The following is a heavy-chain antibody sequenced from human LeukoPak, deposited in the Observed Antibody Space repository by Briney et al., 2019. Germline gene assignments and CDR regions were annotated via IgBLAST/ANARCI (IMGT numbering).Heavy chain of an antibody. D-gene: IGHD4/OR15-4a*01. J-gene: IGHJ3*02. V-gene: IGHV3-21*01. CDR3: ARDEYGRSSRDGAFDM. CDR2: ISISSSYI. Sequence: GGSLRLSCAASGFTFISHCMTGVRQAPGKGLEWVSSISISSSYIYYADSVKGRFTISRDNRKNSIYLQMNSLRAEDTAVYYCARDEYGRSSRDGAFDMWGQGTMVTVSS. CDR1: GFTFISHC.